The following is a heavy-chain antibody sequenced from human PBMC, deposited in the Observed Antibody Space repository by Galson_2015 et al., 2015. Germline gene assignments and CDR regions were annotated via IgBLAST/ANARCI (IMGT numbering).Heavy chain of an antibody. CDR2: ISTYTGDT. V-gene: IGHV1-18*01. CDR1: GYSFSSHG. CDR3: TRGVRDGGFDY. J-gene: IGHJ4*02. D-gene: IGHD5-24*01. Sequence: SVKVSCKASGYSFSSHGLTWVRQAPGQGPEWMGWISTYTGDTNYAEKLETRVTMTLDTATRTAYMELRSLDSDDTAVYYCTRGVRDGGFDYWGQGTLVIVSS.